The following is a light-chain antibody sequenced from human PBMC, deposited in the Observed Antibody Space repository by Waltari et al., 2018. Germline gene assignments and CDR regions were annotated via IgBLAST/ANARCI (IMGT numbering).Light chain of an antibody. CDR2: KTN. V-gene: IGLV8-61*01. CDR3: LLDMGRGIWV. CDR1: SGSLYSTSY. Sequence: QTVVTQEPALSVSPGGAVTLPCALSSGSLYSTSYASWYQQTPGQAPRTLVYKTNSRSSGVRGLFSGSIRGNKAALTITGAQADDESDYCCLLDMGRGIWVFGGGTKLTVL. J-gene: IGLJ3*02.